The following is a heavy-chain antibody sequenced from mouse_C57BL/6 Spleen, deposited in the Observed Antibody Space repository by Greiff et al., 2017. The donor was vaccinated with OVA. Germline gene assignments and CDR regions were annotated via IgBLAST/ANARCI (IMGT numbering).Heavy chain of an antibody. V-gene: IGHV1-26*01. CDR3: ARRDGNHYAMDY. J-gene: IGHJ4*01. D-gene: IGHD1-1*01. Sequence: EVQLQQSGPELVKPGASVKISCKASGYTFTDYYMNWVKQSHGKSLEWIGDINPNNGGTSYNQKFKGKATLTVDKSSSTAYMELRSLTSEDSAVYYCARRDGNHYAMDYWGQGTSVTVSS. CDR2: INPNNGGT. CDR1: GYTFTDYY.